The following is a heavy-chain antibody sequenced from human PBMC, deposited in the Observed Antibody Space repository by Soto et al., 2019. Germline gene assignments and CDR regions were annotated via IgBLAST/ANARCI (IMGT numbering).Heavy chain of an antibody. J-gene: IGHJ4*02. Sequence: GGSLRLSCAASGFTFSSYWMHWVRQAPGKGLVWVSRINSDGSSTSYADSVKGRFTISRDNAKNSLYLQMNSLRAEDTAVYYCARVLYGDYPYCYFDYWGQGTLVTSPQ. CDR2: INSDGSST. D-gene: IGHD4-17*01. V-gene: IGHV3-74*01. CDR3: ARVLYGDYPYCYFDY. CDR1: GFTFSSYW.